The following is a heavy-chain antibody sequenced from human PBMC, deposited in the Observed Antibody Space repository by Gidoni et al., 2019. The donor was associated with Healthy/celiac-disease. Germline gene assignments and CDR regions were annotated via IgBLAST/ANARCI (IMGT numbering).Heavy chain of an antibody. CDR2: IYHSGST. CDR3: ARDGGYCSSTSCQESYYYYGMDV. Sequence: QVQLQESGPGLVKPSETLSLTCTVSGYSISSGYYWGWSRQPPGKGLEWIGSIYHSGSTYYNPSLKSRVTISVDTSKNQFSLKLSSVTAADTAVYYCARDGGYCSSTSCQESYYYYGMDVWGQGTTVTVSS. CDR1: GYSISSGYY. J-gene: IGHJ6*02. V-gene: IGHV4-38-2*02. D-gene: IGHD2-2*01.